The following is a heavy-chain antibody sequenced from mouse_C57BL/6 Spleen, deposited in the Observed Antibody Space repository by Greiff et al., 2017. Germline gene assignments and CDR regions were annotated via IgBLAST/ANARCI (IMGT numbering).Heavy chain of an antibody. J-gene: IGHJ1*03. CDR1: GFNIKNTY. Sequence: VQLKQSVAELVRPGASVKLSCTASGFNIKNTYMHWVKQRPEQGLEWIGRIDPANGNTKYAPKFQGKATITADTSSNTAYLQLSSLTSEDTAIYYCALIPVITTVVADWYFDVWGTGTTVTVSS. CDR3: ALIPVITTVVADWYFDV. CDR2: IDPANGNT. D-gene: IGHD1-1*01. V-gene: IGHV14-3*01.